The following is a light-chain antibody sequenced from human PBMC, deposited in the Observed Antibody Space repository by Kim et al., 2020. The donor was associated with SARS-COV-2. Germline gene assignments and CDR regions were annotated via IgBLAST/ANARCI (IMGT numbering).Light chain of an antibody. CDR3: NSRDSNNNVL. CDR1: SLRSYS. V-gene: IGLV3-19*01. J-gene: IGLJ2*01. CDR2: SKN. Sequence: VAMGQTVRITCQGDSLRSYSAPWYQQKPGQAPILIIYSKNSRPAVIPDRFAGSSSGNTASLTITGTQAGDEAYYYFNSRDSNNNVLFGGGTRLTVL.